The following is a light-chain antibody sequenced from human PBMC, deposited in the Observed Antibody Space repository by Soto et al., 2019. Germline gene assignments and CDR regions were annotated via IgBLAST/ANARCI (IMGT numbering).Light chain of an antibody. CDR3: QQSDSTPRT. Sequence: DIPMTQSPSSLSASVGDRVTITCRASQSISNSLNWYQQKPGKAPKLLIYSASTLQSGVPSRFSGSGSGTDFTLTINSLQPEDFATYYCQQSDSTPRTFGQGTKVEIK. V-gene: IGKV1-39*01. CDR2: SAS. CDR1: QSISNS. J-gene: IGKJ1*01.